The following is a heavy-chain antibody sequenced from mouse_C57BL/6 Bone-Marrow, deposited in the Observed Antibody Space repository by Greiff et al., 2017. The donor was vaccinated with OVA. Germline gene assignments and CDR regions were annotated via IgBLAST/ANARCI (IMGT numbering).Heavy chain of an antibody. D-gene: IGHD1-1*01. CDR2: LSSGGSYT. J-gene: IGHJ2*01. V-gene: IGHV5-6*01. CDR3: ARHYYGSSYY. Sequence: EVQRVESGGDLVKPGGSLKLSCAASGFTFSSYGMSWVRQTPDKRLEWVATLSSGGSYTYYPDSVKGRVTISSDNAKNTLYLQMSSLKSEDTAMYYCARHYYGSSYYWGQGTTLTVSS. CDR1: GFTFSSYG.